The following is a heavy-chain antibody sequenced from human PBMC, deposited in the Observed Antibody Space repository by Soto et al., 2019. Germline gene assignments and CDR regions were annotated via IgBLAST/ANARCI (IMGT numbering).Heavy chain of an antibody. CDR3: ARGPIAAAGTGGYYYYYGMDV. CDR2: IIPIFGTA. CDR1: GGTFSSYA. J-gene: IGHJ6*02. V-gene: IGHV1-69*12. D-gene: IGHD6-13*01. Sequence: QVQLVQSGAEVKKPGSSVKVSCKASGGTFSSYAISWVRQAPGQGLEWMGGIIPIFGTANYAQKFQGRVTITADESTSTAYMELSSLRSKDTAVYYCARGPIAAAGTGGYYYYYGMDVWGQGTTVTVSS.